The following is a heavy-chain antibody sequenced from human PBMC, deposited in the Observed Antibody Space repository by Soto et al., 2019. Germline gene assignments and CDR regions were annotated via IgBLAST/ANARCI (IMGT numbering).Heavy chain of an antibody. CDR2: IIHSEST. CDR3: ARQRPTDGRWEFANYYGMDV. V-gene: IGHV4-34*12. D-gene: IGHD1-26*01. Sequence: SETLSLTCAVYGGSFSAYYWSWVRQPPGKGLEWIGEIIHSESTKYNPSLKSRVTIAVDTSKNQFSLKLSSVTAADTAVYYCARQRPTDGRWEFANYYGMDVWGQGTPVTVSS. CDR1: GGSFSAYY. J-gene: IGHJ6*02.